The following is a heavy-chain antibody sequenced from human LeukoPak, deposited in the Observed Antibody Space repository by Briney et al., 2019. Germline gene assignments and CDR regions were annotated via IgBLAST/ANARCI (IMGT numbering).Heavy chain of an antibody. J-gene: IGHJ6*03. CDR3: V. Sequence: GSLRLSCAASGFTFRSYWMSWVRQAPGKGLEWIGSVYYSGSTYYNPSLKSRVTISVDTSKNQFSLNRISVTAADTAYYMDVWGKRTTVTGSS. V-gene: IGHV4-39*07. CDR2: VYYSGST. CDR1: GFTFRSYW.